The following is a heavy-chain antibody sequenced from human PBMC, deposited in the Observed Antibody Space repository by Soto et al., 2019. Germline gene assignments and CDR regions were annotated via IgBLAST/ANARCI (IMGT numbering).Heavy chain of an antibody. Sequence: GASVKVSCKASGGTFSSYAISWVRQAPGQGLEWMGGIIPIFGTANYAQKFQGRVTITADESTSTAYMELSSLRSEDTAVYYCARVRVQRITIFGVVIKERNYYYGMGVWGQGTTVTVS. CDR2: IIPIFGTA. D-gene: IGHD3-3*01. CDR3: ARVRVQRITIFGVVIKERNYYYGMGV. J-gene: IGHJ6*02. V-gene: IGHV1-69*13. CDR1: GGTFSSYA.